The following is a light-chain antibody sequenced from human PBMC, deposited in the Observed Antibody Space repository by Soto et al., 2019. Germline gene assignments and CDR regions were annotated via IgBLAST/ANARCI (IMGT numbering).Light chain of an antibody. J-gene: IGLJ1*01. CDR2: MVS. CDR1: SSDVGNYNY. CDR3: TSPTPGSLYV. Sequence: QSVLTQPASVSGPPGQSITISCTGTSSDVGNYNYVSWYQRYPGRVPKLLIYMVSNRASGVSNRFSGSKSGNTASLTISGLQAEDEADYFCTSPTPGSLYVFGTGTKVTVL. V-gene: IGLV2-14*01.